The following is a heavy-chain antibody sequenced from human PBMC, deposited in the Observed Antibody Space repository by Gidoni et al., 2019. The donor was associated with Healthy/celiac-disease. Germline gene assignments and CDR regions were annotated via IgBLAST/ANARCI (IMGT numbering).Heavy chain of an antibody. Sequence: DVQLVESGGRLVQPGRSLRLSCAASGFPFADYAMHWVRPAPGKGLEWVSGISWNSGSIGYADSVKGRFTISRDNAKNSLYLQMNSLRAEDTALYYCAKDTALYYAGAFDIWGQGTMVTVSS. D-gene: IGHD3-10*01. J-gene: IGHJ3*02. CDR1: GFPFADYA. CDR2: ISWNSGSI. V-gene: IGHV3-9*01. CDR3: AKDTALYYAGAFDI.